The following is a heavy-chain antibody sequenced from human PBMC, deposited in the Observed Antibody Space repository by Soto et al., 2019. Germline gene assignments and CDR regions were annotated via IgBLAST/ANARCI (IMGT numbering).Heavy chain of an antibody. CDR3: ARDDYANARAFDI. Sequence: QVQLVESGGGVVQPGRSLRLSCAASGFTFSSDGMHWVRQAPGKGLEWVAVIWYDGTNENYGDSVKGRFTISRDNSKNTLYLQMTSLRAEDTAVYYCARDDYANARAFDIWGQGTMVTVSS. D-gene: IGHD4-17*01. CDR2: IWYDGTNE. V-gene: IGHV3-33*01. J-gene: IGHJ3*02. CDR1: GFTFSSDG.